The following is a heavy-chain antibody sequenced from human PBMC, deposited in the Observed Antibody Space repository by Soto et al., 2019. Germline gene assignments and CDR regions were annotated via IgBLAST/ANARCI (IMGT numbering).Heavy chain of an antibody. CDR2: ISYDGSNK. V-gene: IGHV3-30*18. CDR3: AKDIWRITMIVVGNDY. J-gene: IGHJ4*02. D-gene: IGHD3-22*01. CDR1: GFTFSSYG. Sequence: PGGSLRLSCAASGFTFSSYGMHWVRQAPGKGLEWVAVISYDGSNKYYADSVKGRFTISRDNSKNTLYLQMNSLRAEDTAVYYCAKDIWRITMIVVGNDYWGQGTLVTVSS.